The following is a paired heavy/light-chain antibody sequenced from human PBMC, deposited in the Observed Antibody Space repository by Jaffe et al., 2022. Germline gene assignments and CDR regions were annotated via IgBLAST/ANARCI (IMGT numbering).Light chain of an antibody. V-gene: IGKV1-39*01. CDR1: QSISSY. CDR2: AAS. Sequence: DIQMTQSPSSLSASVGDRVTITCRASQSISSYLNWYQQKPGKAPKLLIYAASSLQSGVPSRFSGSGSGTDFTLTISSLQPEDFATYYCQQSYSTPNTFGQGTRLEIK. CDR3: QQSYSTPNT. J-gene: IGKJ5*01.
Heavy chain of an antibody. CDR2: INAGNGNT. D-gene: IGHD2-15*01. Sequence: QVQLVQSGAEVKKPGASVKVSCKASGYTFTSYAMHWVRQAPGQRLEWMGWINAGNGNTKYSQKFQGRVTITRDTSASTAYMELSSLRSEDTAVYYCARSILRRNCSGGSCHSNSSYNFPTYYYYMDVWGKGTTVTVSS. CDR3: ARSILRRNCSGGSCHSNSSYNFPTYYYYMDV. CDR1: GYTFTSYA. J-gene: IGHJ6*03. V-gene: IGHV1-3*01.